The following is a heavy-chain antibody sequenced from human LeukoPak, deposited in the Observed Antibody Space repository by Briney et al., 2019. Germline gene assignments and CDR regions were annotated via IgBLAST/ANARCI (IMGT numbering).Heavy chain of an antibody. CDR2: ISRSGSTI. V-gene: IGHV3-11*01. D-gene: IGHD5-18*01. CDR1: GFTFSDYY. CDR3: ARDNLRGYSYYLGEVDY. J-gene: IGHJ4*02. Sequence: KLGESLRLSCGASGFTFSDYYMSWIPQAPGKGLEGVSYISRSGSTIYYADSVKGRFTISRDNDKNSLYLQRNSLRAEDTAVYYCARDNLRGYSYYLGEVDYWGQGTLVTVSS.